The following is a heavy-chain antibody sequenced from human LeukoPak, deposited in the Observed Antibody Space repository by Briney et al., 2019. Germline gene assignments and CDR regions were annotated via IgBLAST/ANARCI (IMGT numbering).Heavy chain of an antibody. CDR3: AKDHPTTEYYYYGMDV. D-gene: IGHD4-17*01. CDR2: ISGSGGST. V-gene: IGHV3-23*01. CDR1: GLTFSTYS. Sequence: GGSLRLSCAVSGLTFSTYSMTWVRQGPGKGLEWVSAISGSGGSTYYADSVKGRFTISRDNSKNTLYLQMNSLRAEDTAVYYCAKDHPTTEYYYYGMDVWGQGTTVTVSS. J-gene: IGHJ6*02.